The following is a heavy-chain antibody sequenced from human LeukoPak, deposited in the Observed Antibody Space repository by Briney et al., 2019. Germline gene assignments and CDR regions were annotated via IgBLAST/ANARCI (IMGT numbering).Heavy chain of an antibody. CDR3: ARVDGSIPFDP. D-gene: IGHD3-10*01. CDR2: IYHSGST. CDR1: GGSISSSNW. J-gene: IGHJ5*02. Sequence: SETLSLTCAVSGGSISSSNWWSWVRQPPGKGLEWIGEIYHSGSTNYNPSLKSRVTISVDKSKNLFSLKLSSVTAVDTTVYYCARVDGSIPFDPWGQGTLVTVSS. V-gene: IGHV4-4*02.